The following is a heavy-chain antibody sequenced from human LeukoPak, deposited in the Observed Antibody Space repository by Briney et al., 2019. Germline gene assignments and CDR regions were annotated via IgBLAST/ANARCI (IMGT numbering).Heavy chain of an antibody. CDR3: AKDKLLGYSTLGCDY. CDR2: ISGSGGST. CDR1: GFTSSTYA. J-gene: IGHJ4*02. D-gene: IGHD2-15*01. V-gene: IGHV3-23*01. Sequence: PGGSLRPSCAASGFTSSTYAMSWVRPAPGNGLEWDSAISGSGGSTYYADSVKGRFTISRDNSKNTLYLQMNSLRAEDTAVYYCAKDKLLGYSTLGCDYWGQGTLVTVSS.